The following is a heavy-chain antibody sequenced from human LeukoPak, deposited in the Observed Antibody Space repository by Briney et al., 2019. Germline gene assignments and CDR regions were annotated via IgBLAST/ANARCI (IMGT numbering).Heavy chain of an antibody. CDR3: AKDGYGDYLNSYYYYYYMDV. CDR1: GFTFSSYD. Sequence: GGSLRLSCAASGFTFSSYDMHWVRQAPGKGLEWVAFIRYDGSNKYYADSVKGRFTISRDNSKNTLYLQMNSLRAEDTAVYYCAKDGYGDYLNSYYYYYYMDVWGKGTTVTVSS. D-gene: IGHD4-17*01. J-gene: IGHJ6*03. CDR2: IRYDGSNK. V-gene: IGHV3-30*02.